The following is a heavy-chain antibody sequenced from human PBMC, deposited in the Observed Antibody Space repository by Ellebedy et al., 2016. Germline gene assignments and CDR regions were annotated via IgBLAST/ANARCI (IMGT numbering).Heavy chain of an antibody. Sequence: GGSLRLSCAASGFTFSSYGVHWVRQAPGKGLEWVAVIWYDGSNKYYADSVKGRFTISRDNSKNTLYLQMNSLRAEDTAVYYCAREERSSSWYYGGMDVWGQGTTVTVSS. CDR2: IWYDGSNK. J-gene: IGHJ6*02. CDR1: GFTFSSYG. CDR3: AREERSSSWYYGGMDV. V-gene: IGHV3-33*01. D-gene: IGHD6-13*01.